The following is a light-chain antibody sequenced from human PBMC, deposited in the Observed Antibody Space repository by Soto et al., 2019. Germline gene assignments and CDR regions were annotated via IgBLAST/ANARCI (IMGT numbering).Light chain of an antibody. V-gene: IGLV1-44*01. CDR2: SNN. CDR1: SSNIGSNT. J-gene: IGLJ2*01. Sequence: QSVLTQPPSASGTPGQRVTISCSGSSSNIGSNTVNWYQQLPGTAPKLLSYSNNQRPSGVTDRFSGSKSGTLASLAISGLQSEDEADYYCAACDDSRNGPVFGGGTKLNVL. CDR3: AACDDSRNGPV.